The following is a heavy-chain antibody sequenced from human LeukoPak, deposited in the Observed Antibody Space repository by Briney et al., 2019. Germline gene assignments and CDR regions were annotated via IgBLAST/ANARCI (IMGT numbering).Heavy chain of an antibody. CDR2: VYYSGRT. J-gene: IGHJ4*02. Sequence: KPSETLSLTCTVSGGSISSTSYYWGWIRQPPGKGLEWIGSVYYSGRTYYNPSLKSRVIISVDMSKNQFSLKLTSVTAADTAVYYCARALSVVTSCFDYWGQGTLVTVSS. V-gene: IGHV4-39*01. CDR3: ARALSVVTSCFDY. D-gene: IGHD4-23*01. CDR1: GGSISSTSYY.